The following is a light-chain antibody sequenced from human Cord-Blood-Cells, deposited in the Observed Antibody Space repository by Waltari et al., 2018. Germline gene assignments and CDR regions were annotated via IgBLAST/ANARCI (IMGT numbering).Light chain of an antibody. V-gene: IGLV3-1*01. CDR2: QDS. J-gene: IGLJ2*01. Sequence: SYELTQPPSVSVSPGQTASITCSGDKLGDKYACWYQQKPGQSPVLVIYQDSKWPSGLPERFSGSNSGNTATLTISGTQAMDEADYYCQAWDSSVVFGGGTKLTVL. CDR3: QAWDSSVV. CDR1: KLGDKY.